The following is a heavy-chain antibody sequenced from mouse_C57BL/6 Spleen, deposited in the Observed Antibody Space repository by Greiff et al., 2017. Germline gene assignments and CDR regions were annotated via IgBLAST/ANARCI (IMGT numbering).Heavy chain of an antibody. V-gene: IGHV1-82*01. Sequence: QVQLKQSGPELVKPGASVKISCKASGYAFSSSWMNWVKQRPGKGLEWIGRIYPGDGDTNYNGKLKGKATLTADKSCSTAYMQLSSLTSEDSAVYFCARYDYFYAMDYWGQGTSVTVSS. D-gene: IGHD1-1*01. CDR3: ARYDYFYAMDY. CDR1: GYAFSSSW. CDR2: IYPGDGDT. J-gene: IGHJ4*01.